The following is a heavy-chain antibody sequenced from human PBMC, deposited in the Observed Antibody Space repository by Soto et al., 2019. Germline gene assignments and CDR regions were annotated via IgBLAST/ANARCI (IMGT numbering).Heavy chain of an antibody. CDR3: ATGPRGSGYYYIYYYYGMDV. Sequence: QVQLVQSGAEVKKPGSSVKVSCKASGGTFSSYAISWVRQAPGQGLEWMGGIIPIFGTANYAQEFQGRVTITADKSTSTAYMELSSLRSEDTDVYYCATGPRGSGYYYIYYYYGMDVWGQGTTVTVSS. D-gene: IGHD3-22*01. V-gene: IGHV1-69*06. J-gene: IGHJ6*02. CDR2: IIPIFGTA. CDR1: GGTFSSYA.